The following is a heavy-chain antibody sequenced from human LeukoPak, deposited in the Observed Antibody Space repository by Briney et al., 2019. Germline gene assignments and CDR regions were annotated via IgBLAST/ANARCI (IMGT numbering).Heavy chain of an antibody. CDR3: ARVNIVVVVAASDTFDY. CDR1: GYTFTSYG. V-gene: IGHV1-18*01. D-gene: IGHD2-15*01. J-gene: IGHJ4*02. CDR2: ISAYNGNT. Sequence: ASVKVSCKASGYTFTSYGISWVRQAPGQGLEWVGWISAYNGNTNYAQKLQGRVTMTTDTSTSTAYMELRSLRSDDTAVYYCARVNIVVVVAASDTFDYWGQGTLVTVSS.